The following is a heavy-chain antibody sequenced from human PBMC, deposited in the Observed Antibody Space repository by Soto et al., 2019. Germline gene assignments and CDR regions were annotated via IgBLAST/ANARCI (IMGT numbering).Heavy chain of an antibody. CDR3: GKPQDYNWNDY. D-gene: IGHD1-20*01. J-gene: IGHJ4*02. CDR1: GFTFSSYA. CDR2: VSGSGGST. Sequence: GGSLRLSCAASGFTFSSYAMSWVRQAPGKGLEWISAVSGSGGSTYYADSVKGRFTISRDNSKDTLYLQMNNLRAEDTAVYYCGKPQDYNWNDYWGQGTLVTVSS. V-gene: IGHV3-23*01.